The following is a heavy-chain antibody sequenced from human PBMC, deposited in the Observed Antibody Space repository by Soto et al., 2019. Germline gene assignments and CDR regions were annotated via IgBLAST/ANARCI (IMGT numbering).Heavy chain of an antibody. CDR3: ARYGDGYTVFDF. Sequence: GPGPGRSSETLSLTYAVSGDSIISIYHWAWIRQPPGRGLEWVASIYHTGTTYYNPSLKSRVTISLDTSKNQFSLKLSSVTAADTAVYYCARYGDGYTVFDFWGQGTLVTVSS. J-gene: IGHJ4*02. D-gene: IGHD5-12*01. CDR2: IYHTGTT. CDR1: GDSIISIYH. V-gene: IGHV4-38-2*01.